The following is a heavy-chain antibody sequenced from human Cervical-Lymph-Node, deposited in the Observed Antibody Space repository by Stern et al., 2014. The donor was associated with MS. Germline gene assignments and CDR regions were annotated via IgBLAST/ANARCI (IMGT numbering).Heavy chain of an antibody. Sequence: EVQLVESGGGLVKPGGSLRLSCAASGFTFTNAWMSWVRQAPGKGLEWVGRIKSNSESDGGTADYAAPVKGRFTISRDDSKTTPYLQMTSLRGEDTAVYFCTTCKRDSSGYYYVALDYWGHGTLVTVSS. CDR2: IKSNSESDGGTA. V-gene: IGHV3-15*01. J-gene: IGHJ4*01. CDR3: TTCKRDSSGYYYVALDY. D-gene: IGHD3-22*01. CDR1: GFTFTNAW.